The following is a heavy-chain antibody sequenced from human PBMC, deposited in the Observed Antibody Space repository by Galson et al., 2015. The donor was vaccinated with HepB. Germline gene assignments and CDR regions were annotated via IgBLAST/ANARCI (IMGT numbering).Heavy chain of an antibody. J-gene: IGHJ6*02. V-gene: IGHV3-9*01. Sequence: SLRLSCAASGFTFDDYAMHWVRHAPGKGLEWVSGISWNSGSIGYADSVKGRFTISRDNAKNSLNLQMNSLRAEDTALYYCAKVMVVDYYYYGMDVWGQGTTVTVSS. CDR2: ISWNSGSI. D-gene: IGHD3-10*01. CDR1: GFTFDDYA. CDR3: AKVMVVDYYYYGMDV.